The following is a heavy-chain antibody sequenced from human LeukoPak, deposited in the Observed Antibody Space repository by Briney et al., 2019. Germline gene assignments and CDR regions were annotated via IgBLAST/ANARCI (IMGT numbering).Heavy chain of an antibody. CDR1: GFTFSAYA. Sequence: GGSLRLSCAASGFTFSAYAMTWVRQAPGKGLDWVADISSGSGYIYYADSVKGRFTISRDDAKNSLYLQMNSLRAEDTAVYYCARVAGFCSPTLCLAYMDVWGKGTTVTVSS. CDR2: ISSGSGYI. J-gene: IGHJ6*03. D-gene: IGHD2-15*01. CDR3: ARVAGFCSPTLCLAYMDV. V-gene: IGHV3-21*01.